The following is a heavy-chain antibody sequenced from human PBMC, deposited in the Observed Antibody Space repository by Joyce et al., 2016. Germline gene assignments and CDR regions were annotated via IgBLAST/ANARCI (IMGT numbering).Heavy chain of an antibody. Sequence: QLVESGGGVVKPGGSLSLSCEASGSTFSTSSRSWFCKGAGKVLYLVAAINDTSYYRVHAETVRGRFTVSRDNAKKTLHLQVNSLGAEESAVFYCARGGISYYYAMDVWGQGTTVTVSS. CDR1: GSTFSTSS. CDR2: INDTSYYR. J-gene: IGHJ6*02. CDR3: ARGGISYYYAMDV. V-gene: IGHV3-21*01. D-gene: IGHD3-16*01.